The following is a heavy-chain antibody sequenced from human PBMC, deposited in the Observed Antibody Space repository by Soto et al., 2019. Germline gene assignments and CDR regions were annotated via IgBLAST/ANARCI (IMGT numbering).Heavy chain of an antibody. CDR3: ARGPGGYYNR. J-gene: IGHJ4*02. CDR2: IYRGGET. Sequence: GGSLRLSCAASGFTVSSSYMSWVRQPPGKGLEWVSVIYRGGETYYADSVKGRFTVSRDNSKNTVYFEMNSLRAEDTAVYFCARGPGGYYNRWSQGTQVTVYS. D-gene: IGHD3-10*01. CDR1: GFTVSSSY. V-gene: IGHV3-66*01.